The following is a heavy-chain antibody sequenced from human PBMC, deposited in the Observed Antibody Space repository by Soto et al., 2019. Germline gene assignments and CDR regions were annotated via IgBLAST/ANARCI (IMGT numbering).Heavy chain of an antibody. V-gene: IGHV1-2*02. D-gene: IGHD6-6*01. CDR3: ARWEQLVLGFDI. J-gene: IGHJ3*02. CDR2: INPNSGGT. Sequence: ASVKVSCKASGYTFTGYYIHWVRQAPGQGLEWMGWINPNSGGTNFAQKFQGRVTVTRDTSISTAYMELTSLRSDDTAVYYCARWEQLVLGFDIWGQGTMVTVSS. CDR1: GYTFTGYY.